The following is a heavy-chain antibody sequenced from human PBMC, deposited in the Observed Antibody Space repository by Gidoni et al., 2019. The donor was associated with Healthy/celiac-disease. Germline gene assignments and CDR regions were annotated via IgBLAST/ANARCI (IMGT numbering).Heavy chain of an antibody. CDR3: AKDPPAKRAFDI. CDR1: GFPFSSYA. Sequence: EVQLLESGGGLVQPGGSLSLSCAASGFPFSSYAMSWVRQAPGKGLECVSASRCSGGSTYYADSVKGRFTISRDNSKNTLYLQMNSLRAEDTAVYYCAKDPPAKRAFDIWGQGTMVTVSS. J-gene: IGHJ3*02. V-gene: IGHV3-23*01. CDR2: SRCSGGST.